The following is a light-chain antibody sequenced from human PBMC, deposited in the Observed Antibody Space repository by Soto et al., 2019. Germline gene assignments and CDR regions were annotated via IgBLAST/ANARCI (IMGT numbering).Light chain of an antibody. V-gene: IGLV2-14*01. CDR2: DVN. Sequence: QSALTQPASVSGSPGQSITISCTGTSSDVGRYNYVSWYQQHPGKAPKLMIFDVNNRPSGVSNRFSGSKSGNTASLTISGLQAEDDADYYCCSYTSSNTLVFGGGTKLTVL. CDR3: CSYTSSNTLV. CDR1: SSDVGRYNY. J-gene: IGLJ2*01.